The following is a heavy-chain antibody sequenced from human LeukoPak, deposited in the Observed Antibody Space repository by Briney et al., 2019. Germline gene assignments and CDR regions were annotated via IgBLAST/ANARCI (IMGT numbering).Heavy chain of an antibody. J-gene: IGHJ4*02. V-gene: IGHV3-30*18. D-gene: IGHD3-22*01. CDR3: AKAHSPDYYDSASDY. CDR2: ISYDGSNK. Sequence: PGRSLRLSCAASGFTFSSYGMHWVRQAPGKGLEWVAVISYDGSNKYYADSVKGRFTISRDNSKNTLYLQMNSLRAEDTALYYCAKAHSPDYYDSASDYWGQGTLVTVSS. CDR1: GFTFSSYG.